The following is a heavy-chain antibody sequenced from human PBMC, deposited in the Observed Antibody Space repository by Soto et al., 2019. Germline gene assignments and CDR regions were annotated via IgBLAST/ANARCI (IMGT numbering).Heavy chain of an antibody. D-gene: IGHD3-3*01. CDR2: IYYSGST. V-gene: IGHV4-61*01. Sequence: PSETLSLTCTVSGGSVSSGSYYWSWIRQPPGKGLEWIGYIYYSGSTNYNPSLKSRVTISVDTSKNPFSLKLSSVTAADTAVYYCAIETTIVGVAPHFDYWGQGTLVTVSS. CDR1: GGSVSSGSYY. CDR3: AIETTIVGVAPHFDY. J-gene: IGHJ4*02.